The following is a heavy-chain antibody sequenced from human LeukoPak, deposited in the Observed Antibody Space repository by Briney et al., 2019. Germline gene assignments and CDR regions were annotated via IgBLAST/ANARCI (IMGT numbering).Heavy chain of an antibody. Sequence: GGSLRLSCAASGFTVSSNYMSWVRQAPGKGLEWVSVIYSCGSTYYADSVKGRFTISRDNSKNTLYLQMNSLRAEDTAVYYCAKDSPRVATDDYWGQGTLVTVSS. CDR3: AKDSPRVATDDY. J-gene: IGHJ4*02. CDR1: GFTVSSNY. V-gene: IGHV3-53*01. CDR2: IYSCGST. D-gene: IGHD5-12*01.